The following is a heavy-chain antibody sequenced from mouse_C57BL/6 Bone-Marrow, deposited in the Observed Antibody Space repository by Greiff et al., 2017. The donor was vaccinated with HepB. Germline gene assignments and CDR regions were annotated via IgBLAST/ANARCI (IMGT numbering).Heavy chain of an antibody. CDR2: IYPSDSET. Sequence: QVQLQQPGAELVRPGSSVKLSCKASGYTFTSYWMDWVKQRPGQGLEWIGNIYPSDSETHYNQKFKDKATLTVDKSSSTAYMQLSSLTSEDSAVYYCARVRFQSFYFDYWGQGTTLTVSS. V-gene: IGHV1-61*01. D-gene: IGHD2-1*01. CDR3: ARVRFQSFYFDY. J-gene: IGHJ2*01. CDR1: GYTFTSYW.